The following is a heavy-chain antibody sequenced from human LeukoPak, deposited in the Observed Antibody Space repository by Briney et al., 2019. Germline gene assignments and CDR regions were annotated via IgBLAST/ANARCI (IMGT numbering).Heavy chain of an antibody. CDR1: GFTFSSYW. CDR3: ARESLRFGELFRSYYFDY. V-gene: IGHV3-74*01. D-gene: IGHD3-10*01. J-gene: IGHJ4*02. Sequence: GGSLRLSCAASGFTFSSYWMHWVRQAPGKGLVWVSRINSDGSSTSYADSVKGRFTISRDNAKNTLYLQMNSLRAEDTAVYYCARESLRFGELFRSYYFDYWGQGTLVTVSS. CDR2: INSDGSST.